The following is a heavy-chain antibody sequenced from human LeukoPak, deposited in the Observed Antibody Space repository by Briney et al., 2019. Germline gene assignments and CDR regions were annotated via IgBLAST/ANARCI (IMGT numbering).Heavy chain of an antibody. CDR1: GGSISSSSYY. Sequence: PSETLSLTCTVSGGSISSSSYYWGWIRQPPGKGLEWIGSIYYSGSTYYNPSLKSRVTISVDTSKNQFSLKLSSVTAADTAVYYCARGRRGSYRHFDYWGQGTLVTVSS. J-gene: IGHJ4*02. D-gene: IGHD3-16*02. CDR2: IYYSGST. V-gene: IGHV4-39*01. CDR3: ARGRRGSYRHFDY.